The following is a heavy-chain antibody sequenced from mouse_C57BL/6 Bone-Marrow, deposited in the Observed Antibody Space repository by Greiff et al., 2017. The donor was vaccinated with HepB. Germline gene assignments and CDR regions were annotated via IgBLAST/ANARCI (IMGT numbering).Heavy chain of an antibody. Sequence: QVQLKESGAELVRPGTSVKMSCKASGYTFTNYWIGWAKQRPGHGLEWIGDIYPGGGYTNYNEKFKGKATLTADKSSSTAYMQFSSLTSEDSAIYYCARREVGYYLYYYAMDYWGQGTSVTVSS. J-gene: IGHJ4*01. CDR1: GYTFTNYW. CDR3: ARREVGYYLYYYAMDY. V-gene: IGHV1-63*01. D-gene: IGHD1-1*01. CDR2: IYPGGGYT.